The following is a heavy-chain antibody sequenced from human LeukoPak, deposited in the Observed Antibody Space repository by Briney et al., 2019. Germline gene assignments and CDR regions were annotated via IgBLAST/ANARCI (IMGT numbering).Heavy chain of an antibody. Sequence: GGSLRLSCAASGFTFSSYWMHWVRQAPGKGLVWVSRINSDGSSTSYADSVKGRFTISRDNAKNTLYLQMNSLRAEDTAVYYCARDRLTCTNGVCYSEGFDYWGQGTLVTASS. CDR1: GFTFSSYW. CDR2: INSDGSST. V-gene: IGHV3-74*01. CDR3: ARDRLTCTNGVCYSEGFDY. D-gene: IGHD2-8*01. J-gene: IGHJ4*02.